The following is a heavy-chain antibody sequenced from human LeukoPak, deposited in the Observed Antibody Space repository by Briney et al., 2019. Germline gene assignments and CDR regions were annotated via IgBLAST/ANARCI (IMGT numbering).Heavy chain of an antibody. CDR2: IYSSGIT. Sequence: KASETLSLTCTAPVGSIGDYYGNWIRRPAGKGLEWIGRIYSSGITNYNPSLKSRVTMSVDTSKNHFSLKVSSVTAADTAIYYCARYDSSWFDYWGQGILVTVSS. CDR1: VGSIGDYY. V-gene: IGHV4-4*07. J-gene: IGHJ4*02. D-gene: IGHD6-13*01. CDR3: ARYDSSWFDY.